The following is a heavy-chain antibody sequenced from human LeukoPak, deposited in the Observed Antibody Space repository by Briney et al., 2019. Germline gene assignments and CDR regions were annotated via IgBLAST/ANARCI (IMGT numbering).Heavy chain of an antibody. CDR3: ARDTAWGSLES. D-gene: IGHD3-16*01. J-gene: IGHJ4*02. Sequence: GGSLRLSCAASGFTFSTYAMHWVRQAPGKGLEWLAVISYDGSNKYYAASVKGRFTISRDNSKNTLYLQVNSLRTEDTAVYYCARDTAWGSLESWGQGTLVTVSS. CDR2: ISYDGSNK. CDR1: GFTFSTYA. V-gene: IGHV3-30*04.